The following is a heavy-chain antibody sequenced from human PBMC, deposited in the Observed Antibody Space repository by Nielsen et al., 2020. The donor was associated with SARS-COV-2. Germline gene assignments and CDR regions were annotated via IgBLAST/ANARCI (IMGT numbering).Heavy chain of an antibody. J-gene: IGHJ6*02. V-gene: IGHV4-30-4*01. CDR3: ARERVGGITIFGVVTRYGMDV. CDR1: GGSISSGDYY. Sequence: SETLSLTCTVSGGSISSGDYYWSWIRQPPGKGLEWIGYIYYSGSTYYNPSLTSRVTISVDTSKNQFSLKLSSVTAADTALYYCARERVGGITIFGVVTRYGMDVWGQGTTVAVSS. CDR2: IYYSGST. D-gene: IGHD3-3*01.